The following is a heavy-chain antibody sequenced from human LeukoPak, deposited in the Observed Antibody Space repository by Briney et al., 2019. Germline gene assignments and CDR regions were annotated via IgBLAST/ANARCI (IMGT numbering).Heavy chain of an antibody. Sequence: ASMKVSCTASGYTFTGYNMHWVRQVPEQGLEWMGWINPNSRGANYAQKFQGRVTMTRDTSISTAYMELSRLRSDDTAVYYCARDQAPRMITFGGPRRWFDPWGQGTLVTVSS. CDR3: ARDQAPRMITFGGPRRWFDP. CDR1: GYTFTGYN. D-gene: IGHD3-16*01. J-gene: IGHJ5*02. CDR2: INPNSRGA. V-gene: IGHV1-2*02.